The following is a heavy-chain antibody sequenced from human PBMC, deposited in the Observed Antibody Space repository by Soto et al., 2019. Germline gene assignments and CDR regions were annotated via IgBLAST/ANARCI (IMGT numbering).Heavy chain of an antibody. J-gene: IGHJ6*02. CDR1: GFSLSTSGMC. V-gene: IGHV2-70*01. CDR2: IDWDDDK. CDR3: ARMRRFLVSVGYYYGMDV. D-gene: IGHD3-3*01. Sequence: SGPTLVNPTRTLTLTCTFSGFSLSTSGMCVSWIRQPPGKALEWLALIDWDDDKYYSTSLKTRLTISKDTSKNQAVLTMTNMDPVDTATYYCARMRRFLVSVGYYYGMDVWGQGTTVTVSS.